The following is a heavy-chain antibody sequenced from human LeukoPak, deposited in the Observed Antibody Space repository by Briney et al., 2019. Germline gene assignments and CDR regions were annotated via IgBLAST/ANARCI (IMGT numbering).Heavy chain of an antibody. CDR1: GFTFSIYS. V-gene: IGHV3-21*01. Sequence: GGSLRLSCAASGFTFSIYSMNWVRQAPGKGLEWVSSISDSGSYIYYADSVKGRFTISRDNAKNSLYLQMNSLRAEDTAVYYCARGGYYQFDYWGQGTLVTVSS. CDR2: ISDSGSYI. D-gene: IGHD3-22*01. CDR3: ARGGYYQFDY. J-gene: IGHJ4*02.